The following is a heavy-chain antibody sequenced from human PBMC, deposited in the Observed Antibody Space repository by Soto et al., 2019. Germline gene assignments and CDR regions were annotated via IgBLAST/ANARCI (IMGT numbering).Heavy chain of an antibody. CDR1: RFTFSGYS. V-gene: IGHV3-23*01. Sequence: EVQLLESGGGLVQPGGSLRLSCAASRFTFSGYSMSWVRQAPGKGLEWVSGISGSGGSTYYADSVKGRFTISRDNSESTLFLQMNSLRAEDTALYYCAKSYGATGKQYYVAYWGQGTPVTVSS. J-gene: IGHJ4*02. CDR3: AKSYGATGKQYYVAY. CDR2: ISGSGGST. D-gene: IGHD1-26*01.